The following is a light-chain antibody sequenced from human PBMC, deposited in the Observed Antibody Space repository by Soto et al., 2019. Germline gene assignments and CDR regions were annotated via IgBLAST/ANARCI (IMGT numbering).Light chain of an antibody. CDR1: SSDVGGHNY. Sequence: QSALTQPASVSGSPGQSITISCTGTSSDVGGHNYVSWYQIHPGKAPKVVIYEVTNRPSGISDRFSGSKSGNTASLTISGLQDEDEANYYCGSYTTSSTWVFGGGTKLTV. CDR3: GSYTTSSTWV. V-gene: IGLV2-14*01. CDR2: EVT. J-gene: IGLJ3*02.